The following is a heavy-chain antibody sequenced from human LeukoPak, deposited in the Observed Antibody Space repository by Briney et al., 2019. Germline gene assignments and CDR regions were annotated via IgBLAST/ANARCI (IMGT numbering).Heavy chain of an antibody. CDR1: GYTFTSYY. J-gene: IGHJ4*02. D-gene: IGHD3-10*01. Sequence: ASVKVSCKASGYTFTSYYMHWVRQAPGQGLEWMGIINPSGGSTSYAQKFQGRVTMTTDTSTSTAYMELRSLRSDDTAVYYCARARGGDYDDYWGQGTLVTVSS. V-gene: IGHV1-46*01. CDR3: ARARGGDYDDY. CDR2: INPSGGST.